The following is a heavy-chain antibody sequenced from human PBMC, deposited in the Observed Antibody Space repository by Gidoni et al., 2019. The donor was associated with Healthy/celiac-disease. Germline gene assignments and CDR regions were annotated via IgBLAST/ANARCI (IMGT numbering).Heavy chain of an antibody. J-gene: IGHJ2*01. D-gene: IGHD4-17*01. Sequence: QVQLVESGGGVVQPGRSLRLSCAASGFPFSSYAMHWVRQAPGKGLEWVAVISYDGSNKYYADSVKGRFTISRDNSKNTLYLQMNSLRAEDTAVYYCARPKGQSGDYGERAFDLWGRGTLVTVSS. CDR3: ARPKGQSGDYGERAFDL. CDR2: ISYDGSNK. V-gene: IGHV3-30-3*01. CDR1: GFPFSSYA.